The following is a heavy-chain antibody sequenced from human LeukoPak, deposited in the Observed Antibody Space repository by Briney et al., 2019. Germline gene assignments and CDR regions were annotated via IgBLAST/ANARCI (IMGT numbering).Heavy chain of an antibody. J-gene: IGHJ4*02. V-gene: IGHV3-21*01. CDR3: ARMYYDSSGYYYGTAIDY. Sequence: PGGSLRLSCAASGFTFSSYSMNWVCQAPGKGLEWVSSISSSSSYIYYADSVKGRFTISRDNAKNSLYLQMNSLRAEDTAVYYCARMYYDSSGYYYGTAIDYWGQGTLVTVSS. D-gene: IGHD3-22*01. CDR2: ISSSSSYI. CDR1: GFTFSSYS.